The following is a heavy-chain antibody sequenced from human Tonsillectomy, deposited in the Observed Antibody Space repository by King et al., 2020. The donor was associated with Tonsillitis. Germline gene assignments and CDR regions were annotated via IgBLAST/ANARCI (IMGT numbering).Heavy chain of an antibody. D-gene: IGHD3-10*01. Sequence: VQLVESGAEVKKPGASVKVSCTASGYTFTSYDINWVRQAPGQGLEWMGWMNPNSGKTVYAQKFQGRVTMTRNTPISTAYMELNSLRSEDTAVYYCARGSSPWFGEFYYGMAVWGQGTTVTVSS. CDR1: GYTFTSYD. CDR2: MNPNSGKT. V-gene: IGHV1-8*02. CDR3: ARGSSPWFGEFYYGMAV. J-gene: IGHJ6*02.